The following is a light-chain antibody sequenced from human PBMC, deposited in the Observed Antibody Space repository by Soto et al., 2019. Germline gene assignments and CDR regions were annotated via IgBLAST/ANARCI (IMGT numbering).Light chain of an antibody. J-gene: IGKJ1*01. CDR1: QSISTY. CDR2: AAS. V-gene: IGKV1-39*01. Sequence: DIQMTQSPSSLSASVGDRVTITCRASQSISTYLNWYQQLPGKAPKLLIYAASSLQSGVPSRFSGSGSGTEFTLTISSLQSEDFAVYYCQQYNNWPRTFGQGAKADIK. CDR3: QQYNNWPRT.